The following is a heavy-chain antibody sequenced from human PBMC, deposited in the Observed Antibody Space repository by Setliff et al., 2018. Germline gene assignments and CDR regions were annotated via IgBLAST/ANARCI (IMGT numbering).Heavy chain of an antibody. CDR3: AGSPSSGAYWNPRPFYSDY. CDR1: GASITSGGFY. V-gene: IGHV4-61*09. J-gene: IGHJ4*02. D-gene: IGHD1-26*01. CDR2: ISPSGST. Sequence: PSETLSLTCSVSGASITSGGFYWTWIRQPAGKGLEWIEHISPSGSTTYNPSVKSPVTISLDTSKNHFSLKLDSVTAAATALYSRAGSPSSGAYWNPRPFYSDYWARGTLVTVSS.